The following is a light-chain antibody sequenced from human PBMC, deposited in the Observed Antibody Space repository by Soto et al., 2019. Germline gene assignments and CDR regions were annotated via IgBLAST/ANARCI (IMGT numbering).Light chain of an antibody. J-gene: IGLJ1*01. V-gene: IGLV1-40*01. CDR1: SSNIRAGYD. CDR3: QSYDSSLSAL. Sequence: QSVLTQPPSVSGAPGQRVTISCTGSSSNIRAGYDVHWYQQLPGTAPKLLIYGNSNRPSGVPDRFSGSKSGTSASLAITGLQAEDEADYYCQSYDSSLSALFGTGTKLTVL. CDR2: GNS.